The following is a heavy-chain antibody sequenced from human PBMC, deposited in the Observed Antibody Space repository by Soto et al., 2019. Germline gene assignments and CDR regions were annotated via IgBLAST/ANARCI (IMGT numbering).Heavy chain of an antibody. Sequence: GTLTVSCAVSGFNVMSYWMSWVRQAPGKGLEWVASIKEDGSEIYYLHSVRGRFSISRDSAENALHLTMNYLRAEDTGVYYCARDLPVEDSFWGEGTLVTGSS. J-gene: IGHJ4*02. CDR2: IKEDGSEI. D-gene: IGHD2-15*01. CDR1: GFNVMSYW. V-gene: IGHV3-7*01. CDR3: ARDLPVEDSF.